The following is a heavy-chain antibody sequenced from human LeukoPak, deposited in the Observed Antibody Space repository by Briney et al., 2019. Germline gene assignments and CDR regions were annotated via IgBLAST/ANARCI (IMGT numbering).Heavy chain of an antibody. CDR3: SRALEV. Sequence: GGSLRLSCEVSGFMFRTYWMDWARQAPGRGLEWVANINQDGSEKYYVDSVKGRFTISRDNTKNSLYLQMNSLRAEDTAVYYCSRALEVWGKGTTVTVSS. V-gene: IGHV3-7*01. CDR1: GFMFRTYW. CDR2: INQDGSEK. J-gene: IGHJ6*04.